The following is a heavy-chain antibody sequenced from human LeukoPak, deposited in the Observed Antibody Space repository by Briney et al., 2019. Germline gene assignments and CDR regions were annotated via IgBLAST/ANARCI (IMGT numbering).Heavy chain of an antibody. Sequence: PGGSLRLSCAASGFTFSSYAMHWVRQAPGKGLEYVSAISSNGGSTYYANSVKGRFTISRDNSKNTLYLQMGSLRAEDKAVYYCAREGCSGGSCYRGLFDYWGQGTLVTVSS. D-gene: IGHD2-15*01. CDR2: ISSNGGST. J-gene: IGHJ4*02. V-gene: IGHV3-64*01. CDR1: GFTFSSYA. CDR3: AREGCSGGSCYRGLFDY.